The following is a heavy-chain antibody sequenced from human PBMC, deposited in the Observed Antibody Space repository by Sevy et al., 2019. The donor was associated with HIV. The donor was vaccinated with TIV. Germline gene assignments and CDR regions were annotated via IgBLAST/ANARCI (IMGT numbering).Heavy chain of an antibody. CDR3: AKRLVSWDGMDV. J-gene: IGHJ6*02. D-gene: IGHD1-20*01. CDR1: EFTFSTYA. V-gene: IGHV3-21*01. CDR2: ISSSSNYI. Sequence: GGSLRLSCAASEFTFSTYAMNWVRQAPGEGLEWVSFISSSSNYIYYADSVKGRFTIPRDNAKNLLYLQMNSLRAEGTAVYYCAKRLVSWDGMDVWGQGTTVTVSS.